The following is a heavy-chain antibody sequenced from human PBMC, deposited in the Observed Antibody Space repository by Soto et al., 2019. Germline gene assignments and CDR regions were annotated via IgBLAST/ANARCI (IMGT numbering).Heavy chain of an antibody. CDR2: IDPSDSYT. J-gene: IGHJ4*02. V-gene: IGHV5-10-1*01. CDR3: ARHHQILWFGELLPPPDY. CDR1: GYSFTSYW. Sequence: GESLKISCKGSGYSFTSYWISWVRQMPGKGLEWMGRIDPSDSYTNYSPSFQGHVTISADKSISTAYLQWSSLKASDTAMYYCARHHQILWFGELLPPPDYRGQGTLVTVSS. D-gene: IGHD3-10*01.